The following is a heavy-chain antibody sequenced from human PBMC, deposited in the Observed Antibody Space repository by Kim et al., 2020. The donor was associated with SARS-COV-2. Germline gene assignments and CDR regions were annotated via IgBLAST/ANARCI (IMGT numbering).Heavy chain of an antibody. V-gene: IGHV1-2*02. J-gene: IGHJ4*02. CDR3: ARDRASCSGGRCYSRWVDY. CDR2: INPNSGGT. Sequence: ASVKVSCKPSGYTFTGYYLHWVQQAPGQGLEWMGWINPNSGGTKYAQKFQGRVTMTRDTSISTAYMELTSLRSDDTAVYYCARDRASCSGGRCYSRWVDYWGQGTLVTVSS. CDR1: GYTFTGYY. D-gene: IGHD2-15*01.